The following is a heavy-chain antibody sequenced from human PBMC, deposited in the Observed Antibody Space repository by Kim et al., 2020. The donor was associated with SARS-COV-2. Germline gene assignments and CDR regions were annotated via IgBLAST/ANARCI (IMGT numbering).Heavy chain of an antibody. CDR3: ARDLRGNYDILTGYPREAGMDV. V-gene: IGHV1-69*13. CDR1: GGTFSSYA. Sequence: SVKVSCKASGGTFSSYAISWVRQAPGQGLEWMGGIIPIFGTANYAQKFQGRVTITADESTSTAYMELSSLRSEDTAVYYCARDLRGNYDILTGYPREAGMDVWGQGTTVTVSS. CDR2: IIPIFGTA. J-gene: IGHJ6*02. D-gene: IGHD3-9*01.